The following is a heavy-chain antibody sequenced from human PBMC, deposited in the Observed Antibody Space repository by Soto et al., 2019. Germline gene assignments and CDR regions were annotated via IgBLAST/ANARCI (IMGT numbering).Heavy chain of an antibody. CDR1: GGSISSYY. J-gene: IGHJ4*02. CDR3: ASGENYDILTGYYLGSPFLFY. CDR2: IYYSGST. D-gene: IGHD3-9*01. V-gene: IGHV4-59*05. Sequence: SETLSLTCTVSGGSISSYYWSWIRQPPGKGLEWIGSIYYSGSTNYNPSLKSRVTISVDTSKNQFSLKLSSVTAADTAVYYCASGENYDILTGYYLGSPFLFYWGQGTLVTVSS.